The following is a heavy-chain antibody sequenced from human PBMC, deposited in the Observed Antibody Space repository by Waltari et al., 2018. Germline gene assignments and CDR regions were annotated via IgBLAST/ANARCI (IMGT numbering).Heavy chain of an antibody. D-gene: IGHD6-19*01. CDR2: IYHSGVT. CDR1: GYSISSGYY. Sequence: QVQLQESGRARVKPSETLSLTCAVSGYSISSGYYWPVIRQPPGKGLEWIGSIYHSGVTYENPSRKSRVTISVDTAKNQFSLKLSSVTAADTAVYYCARRKEWLGDFDLWGRGTLVTVSS. V-gene: IGHV4-38-2*01. CDR3: ARRKEWLGDFDL. J-gene: IGHJ2*01.